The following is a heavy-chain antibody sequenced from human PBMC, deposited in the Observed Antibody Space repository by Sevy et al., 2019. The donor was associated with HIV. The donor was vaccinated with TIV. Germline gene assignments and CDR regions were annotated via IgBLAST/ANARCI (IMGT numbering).Heavy chain of an antibody. V-gene: IGHV1-18*01. J-gene: IGHJ6*02. Sequence: ASVKVSCKTSGYSFNMYGISWVRQAPGQGLEWMGWISAYTGATDYRQMFRGRVTMTTDASTNTAYMELRRLTSDDTAVYYCARHRPQGVVIIPGSGYHYGADFWGQGTMVTVSS. D-gene: IGHD3-3*01. CDR3: ARHRPQGVVIIPGSGYHYGADF. CDR1: GYSFNMYG. CDR2: ISAYTGAT.